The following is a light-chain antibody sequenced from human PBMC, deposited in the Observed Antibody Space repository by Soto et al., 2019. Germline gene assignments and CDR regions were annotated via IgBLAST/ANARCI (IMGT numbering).Light chain of an antibody. CDR2: GAS. V-gene: IGKV3-20*01. CDR1: QRISSPY. Sequence: EIVLTQSPGSLSLFPGDSATLSCRASQRISSPYLAWYQQKPGQVPRLLIFGASTRATGISDRFGGSGSGTDFTLTISRLEPEDFAVYYCQQYGSSGTFGQGTKV. CDR3: QQYGSSGT. J-gene: IGKJ1*01.